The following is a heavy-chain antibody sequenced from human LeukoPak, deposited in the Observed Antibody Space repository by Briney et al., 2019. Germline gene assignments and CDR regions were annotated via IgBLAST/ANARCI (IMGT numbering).Heavy chain of an antibody. CDR1: GFTFRSFA. Sequence: GGSLRLSCAASGFTFRSFAMTWVRLAPREALEWVSSVSGSGAKIYYADSVKGRFTISSDNSKNMLYLQMNGLRAEDTAVYYCAKGDSYYDFCLDVWGQGTTVTVSS. CDR2: VSGSGAKI. V-gene: IGHV3-23*01. J-gene: IGHJ6*02. D-gene: IGHD3-3*01. CDR3: AKGDSYYDFCLDV.